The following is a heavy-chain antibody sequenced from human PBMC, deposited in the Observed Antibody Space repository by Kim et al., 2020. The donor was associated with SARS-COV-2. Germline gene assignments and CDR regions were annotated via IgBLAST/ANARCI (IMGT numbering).Heavy chain of an antibody. CDR3: TTEYYYVSSGYYYYGMYV. CDR2: IKSKTDGGTT. CDR1: GFTFSNAW. Sequence: GGSLRLSCAASGFTFSNAWMSWVRQAPGKGLEWVGRIKSKTDGGTTDYAAHVKGRFTISRDDTKNTLYLQMNSLKTEDTDVYYCTTEYYYVSSGYYYYGMYVWGQGTTVTLSS. V-gene: IGHV3-15*01. D-gene: IGHD3-22*01. J-gene: IGHJ6*02.